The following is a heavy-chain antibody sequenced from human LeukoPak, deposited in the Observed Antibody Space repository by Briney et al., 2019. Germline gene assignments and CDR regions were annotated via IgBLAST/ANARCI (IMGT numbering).Heavy chain of an antibody. J-gene: IGHJ4*02. Sequence: GVSLRLSCAASGFTFSSYAMSWVRQAPGKGLEWVSAISGGGGVTYYADSVKGRFTISRDNSKNTLYLQMNSLRAEDTAVYYCAKDPRVATIEIFDYWGQGTLVTVSP. CDR2: ISGGGGVT. D-gene: IGHD5-12*01. CDR1: GFTFSSYA. V-gene: IGHV3-23*01. CDR3: AKDPRVATIEIFDY.